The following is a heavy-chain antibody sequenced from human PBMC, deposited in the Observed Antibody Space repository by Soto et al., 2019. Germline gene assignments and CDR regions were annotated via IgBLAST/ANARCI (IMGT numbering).Heavy chain of an antibody. CDR2: IYYSGST. Sequence: SETLSLTCTVSGGSISTYYWSWVRQPPGKGLEWIGYIYYSGSTNYNPSLKSRVTISVDTSKNQFSLKLSSVTAADTAVYYCARGYYGSSGYSFDYWGQGTLVTVSS. CDR1: GGSISTYY. J-gene: IGHJ4*02. D-gene: IGHD3-22*01. V-gene: IGHV4-59*01. CDR3: ARGYYGSSGYSFDY.